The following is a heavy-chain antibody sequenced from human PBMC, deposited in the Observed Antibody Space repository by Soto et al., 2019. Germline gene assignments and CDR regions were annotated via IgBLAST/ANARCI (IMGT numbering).Heavy chain of an antibody. V-gene: IGHV1-46*01. Sequence: ASVKVSCKASGYTFTSYYMHWVRQAPGQGLEWMGIINPSGGSTSYAQKFQGRVTMTRDTSTSTVYMELSSLRSEDTAVYYCAKDPLYSLDWFGTNYYYYYGMDVWGQGTTVTVSS. D-gene: IGHD3-10*01. J-gene: IGHJ6*02. CDR3: AKDPLYSLDWFGTNYYYYYGMDV. CDR2: INPSGGST. CDR1: GYTFTSYY.